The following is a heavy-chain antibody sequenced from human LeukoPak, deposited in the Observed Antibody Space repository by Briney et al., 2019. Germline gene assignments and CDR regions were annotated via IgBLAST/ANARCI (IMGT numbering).Heavy chain of an antibody. Sequence: GASVKVSCKASGGTFSSYAISWVRRAPGQGLEWMGRIIPILGIANYAQKFQGRVTITADKSTSTAYMELSSLRSEDTAVYYCARAGYSGYENGYYYYGMDVWGQGTTVTVSS. D-gene: IGHD5-12*01. V-gene: IGHV1-69*04. CDR2: IIPILGIA. CDR3: ARAGYSGYENGYYYYGMDV. CDR1: GGTFSSYA. J-gene: IGHJ6*02.